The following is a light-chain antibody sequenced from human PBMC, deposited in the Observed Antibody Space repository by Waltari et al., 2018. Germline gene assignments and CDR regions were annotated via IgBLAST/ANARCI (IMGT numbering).Light chain of an antibody. CDR1: ESIDSH. V-gene: IGKV3-11*01. Sequence: EIVLTPSPATLSLSPGERATLSCRASESIDSHLAWYQQKPGQAPSLLIYDASNRATGIPARFSGSRSGTDFTLTISSLDPEDFAVYYCQQRSYWPLTFGGGTKVEIK. J-gene: IGKJ4*01. CDR3: QQRSYWPLT. CDR2: DAS.